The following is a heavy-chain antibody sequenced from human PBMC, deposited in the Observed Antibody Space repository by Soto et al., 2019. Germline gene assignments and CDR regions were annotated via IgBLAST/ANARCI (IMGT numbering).Heavy chain of an antibody. V-gene: IGHV5-51*01. CDR2: IFPGDSDT. J-gene: IGHJ3*02. CDR3: AAGYDTGLDAFDI. Sequence: DVHLVQSGAEAKKPGESLKISCKGSGYNFANYWIGWVRQMPGKGLEWMGMIFPGDSDTKKSPSLQGQITMSVDKSNSSAYLQWRSLKASDTAMYSCAAGYDTGLDAFDIWGQGTMVTVSS. CDR1: GYNFANYW. D-gene: IGHD3-22*01.